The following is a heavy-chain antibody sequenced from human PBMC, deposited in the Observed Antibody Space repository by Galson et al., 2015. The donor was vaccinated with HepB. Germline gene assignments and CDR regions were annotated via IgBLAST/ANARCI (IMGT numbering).Heavy chain of an antibody. CDR1: GGSISSSSYY. CDR3: ARRQWYSSGWSHYYYYGMDV. V-gene: IGHV4-39*01. J-gene: IGHJ6*02. Sequence: LSLTCTVSGGSISSSSYYWGWLRQPPGKGLEWIGSIYYSGSTYYNPSLKSRVTISVDTSKNQFSLKLSSVTAADTAVYYCARRQWYSSGWSHYYYYGMDVWGQGTTVTVSS. CDR2: IYYSGST. D-gene: IGHD6-19*01.